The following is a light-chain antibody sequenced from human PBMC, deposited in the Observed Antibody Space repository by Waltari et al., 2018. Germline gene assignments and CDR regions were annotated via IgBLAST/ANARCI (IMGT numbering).Light chain of an antibody. CDR3: ALYYGNARWV. CDR1: TWAVISTSY. Sequence: QTVVTQEPSLTVSPGGTVTLTSTPTTWAVISTSYTNWFQQKPGQAPTTLIYDTNKRHVWTPAQCSGSRLGGKAALTLSRALPEDEADYYCALYYGNARWVFGGGTKLTVL. CDR2: DTN. V-gene: IGLV7-43*01. J-gene: IGLJ3*02.